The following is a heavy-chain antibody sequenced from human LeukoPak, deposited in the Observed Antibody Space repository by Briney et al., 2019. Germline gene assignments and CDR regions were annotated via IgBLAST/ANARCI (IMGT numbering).Heavy chain of an antibody. CDR2: ISAYNGNT. Sequence: ASVKVSCKASGYTFTSYGISWVRQAPGQGREWMGWISAYNGNTNYAQKLQGRVTMTTDTSTSTAYMELRSLRSDDTAVYYCARGKPMYDRGAFDIWGQGTMVTVSS. V-gene: IGHV1-18*01. J-gene: IGHJ3*02. D-gene: IGHD1-14*01. CDR3: ARGKPMYDRGAFDI. CDR1: GYTFTSYG.